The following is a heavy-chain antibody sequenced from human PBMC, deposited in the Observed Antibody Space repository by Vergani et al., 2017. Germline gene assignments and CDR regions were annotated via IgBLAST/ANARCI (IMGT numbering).Heavy chain of an antibody. CDR3: ASTRFDY. J-gene: IGHJ4*02. D-gene: IGHD1-1*01. CDR1: GYTLTELS. Sequence: QVQLVQSGAEVKKPGASVKVSCKVSGYTLTELSMHWVRQAPGKGLEWMGGFDPEDGETIYAQKFQGRVTMTRDTSTSTVYMELSSLRSEDTAVYYCASTRFDYWGQGTLVTVSS. V-gene: IGHV1-24*01. CDR2: FDPEDGET.